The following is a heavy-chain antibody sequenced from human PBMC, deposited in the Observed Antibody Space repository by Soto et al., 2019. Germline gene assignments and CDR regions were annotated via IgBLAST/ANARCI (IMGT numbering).Heavy chain of an antibody. CDR1: GGSCSGYY. CDR2: IDHSGST. Sequence: QVQLQQWGAGLLKPSETLSLTCAVYGGSCSGYYWSWIRLPPGKGLERIGEIDHSGSTNYNPSLKSRVTLSVDTSKNQFAPKLSAVTAADTAVYYCVTGGTSLFDYWGQGTLVTVSS. J-gene: IGHJ4*02. D-gene: IGHD3-16*01. CDR3: VTGGTSLFDY. V-gene: IGHV4-34*01.